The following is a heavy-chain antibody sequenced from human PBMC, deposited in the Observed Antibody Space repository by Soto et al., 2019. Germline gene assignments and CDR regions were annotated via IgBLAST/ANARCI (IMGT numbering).Heavy chain of an antibody. D-gene: IGHD3-10*01. V-gene: IGHV4-39*01. J-gene: IGHJ4*02. CDR1: GGSISSSSYY. Sequence: QLQLQESGPGLVKPSETLSLTCTVSGGSISSSSYYWGWIRQPPGKVLEWIGSIYYSGSTYYNPSLKSRVTISVDTSKNQFSLKLSSVTAADTAVYYCASTITGVFDYWGQGTLVTVSS. CDR3: ASTITGVFDY. CDR2: IYYSGST.